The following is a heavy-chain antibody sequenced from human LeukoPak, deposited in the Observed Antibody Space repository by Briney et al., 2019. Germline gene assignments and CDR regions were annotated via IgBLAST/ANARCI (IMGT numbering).Heavy chain of an antibody. J-gene: IGHJ3*02. V-gene: IGHV3-23*01. Sequence: GGPLRLSCAASGSTFSSYAMSWSGQAPGKGREWVSAISGSGGSTYYADSVKGRFTISRDNSKNTLYLQMNSLRAEDTAVYYCAKGIYDSSGYDAFDIWGQGTMVTVSS. D-gene: IGHD3-22*01. CDR1: GSTFSSYA. CDR2: ISGSGGST. CDR3: AKGIYDSSGYDAFDI.